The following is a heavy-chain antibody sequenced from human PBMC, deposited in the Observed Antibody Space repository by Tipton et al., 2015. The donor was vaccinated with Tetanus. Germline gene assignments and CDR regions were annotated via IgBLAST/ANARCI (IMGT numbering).Heavy chain of an antibody. D-gene: IGHD7-27*01. J-gene: IGHJ4*02. CDR3: ARNWDHGH. CDR2: ISSRSGDI. V-gene: IGHV3-21*01. CDR1: GFTFSDYT. Sequence: SLRLSCVGSGFTFSDYTMNWVRQAPGKGLEWVSSISSRSGDIHYADSVKGRFTISRDNAKNSLYLQMNSLRAEDTADYFCARNWDHGHWGLGTLVTVSS.